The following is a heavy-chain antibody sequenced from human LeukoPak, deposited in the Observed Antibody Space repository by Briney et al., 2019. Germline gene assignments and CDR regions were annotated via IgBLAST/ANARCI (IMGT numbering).Heavy chain of an antibody. D-gene: IGHD3-10*01. J-gene: IGHJ5*02. CDR2: VYTSGST. Sequence: SETLSLTCTVSGGSISSYYWSWIRQPAGKGLEWIGRVYTSGSTNYNPSLKSRVTMSVDTSKNQFSLKLSSVTAADTAVYYCASGGSGSYYKSWFDPWGQGTLVTVSS. V-gene: IGHV4-4*07. CDR3: ASGGSGSYYKSWFDP. CDR1: GGSISSYY.